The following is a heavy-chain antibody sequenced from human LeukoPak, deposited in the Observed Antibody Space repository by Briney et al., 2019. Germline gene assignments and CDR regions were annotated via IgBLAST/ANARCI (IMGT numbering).Heavy chain of an antibody. CDR3: ARADGGSYLFDY. V-gene: IGHV3-73*01. J-gene: IGHJ4*02. Sequence: GGSLRLSCAASGVTFSGSAMHWVRQASGKGLEWVGRIRGKTNNYATAYAASVKGRFTISRDDSKTTAYLQMNSLKIEDTAVYYCARADGGSYLFDYWGQGTLVTVSS. D-gene: IGHD1-26*01. CDR1: GVTFSGSA. CDR2: IRGKTNNYAT.